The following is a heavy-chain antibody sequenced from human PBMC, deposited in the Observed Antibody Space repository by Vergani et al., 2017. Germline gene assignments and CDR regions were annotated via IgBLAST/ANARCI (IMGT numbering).Heavy chain of an antibody. J-gene: IGHJ6*03. V-gene: IGHV5-51*01. CDR1: GYTFTDYW. CDR2: IYPGDSDT. CDR3: ARRKVVPAAKSDYYYYYMDV. Sequence: EVQLVQSGAEVKKPGESLKISCEGSGYTFTDYWVGWVRQKPGKGLEWMGIIYPGDSDTRYSPSFQGQVTISADKSISTAYLQWSSLKASDTAMYYCARRKVVPAAKSDYYYYYMDVWGKGTTVTVSS. D-gene: IGHD2-2*01.